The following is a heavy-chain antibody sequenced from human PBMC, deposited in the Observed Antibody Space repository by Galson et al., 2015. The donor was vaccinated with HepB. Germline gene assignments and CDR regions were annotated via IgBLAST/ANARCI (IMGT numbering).Heavy chain of an antibody. V-gene: IGHV4-59*01. CDR1: GGSISTYY. D-gene: IGHD3-22*01. Sequence: LSLTCTVSGGSISTYYWTWIRQPPGTGLEWIGYIYYTGSTNYNPALKSRVTISVDTSKNQFSLNLSSVSAADTAVYYCVREDRYYYDSSGVQNWFDPWGQGTLVTVSS. CDR3: VREDRYYYDSSGVQNWFDP. J-gene: IGHJ5*02. CDR2: IYYTGST.